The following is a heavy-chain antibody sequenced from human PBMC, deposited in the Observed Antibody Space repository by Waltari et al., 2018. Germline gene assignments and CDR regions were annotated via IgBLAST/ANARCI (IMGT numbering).Heavy chain of an antibody. V-gene: IGHV3-66*01. CDR2: IYSGGDA. Sequence: DVQLVESGGGLVPPGGSLRLSCAASGFTVGNNYMSWVRQPPGKGLEWVSLIYSGGDAFYADSVKGRFTISRDNSKNTLYLQMNSLRAEDTAVYYCARPSSGSHNYWGRGTLVTVSS. CDR3: ARPSSGSHNY. CDR1: GFTVGNNY. J-gene: IGHJ4*02. D-gene: IGHD1-26*01.